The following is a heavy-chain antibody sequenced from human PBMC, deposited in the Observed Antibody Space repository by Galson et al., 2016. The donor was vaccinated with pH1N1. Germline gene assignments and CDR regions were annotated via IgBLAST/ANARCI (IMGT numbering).Heavy chain of an antibody. J-gene: IGHJ3*02. CDR2: TYYRSKWYN. D-gene: IGHD3-3*01. V-gene: IGHV6-1*01. CDR3: ARGVIDYDLWSSYQDHAAFDI. Sequence: CAISGDSVSSNSATWNWIRQSPSRGLEWLGRTYYRSKWYNDYAESVKSRITISPDTSKNQLSLQLNSVTPADTAVYYCARGVIDYDLWSSYQDHAAFDIWGQGTMVIVSS. CDR1: GDSVSSNSAT.